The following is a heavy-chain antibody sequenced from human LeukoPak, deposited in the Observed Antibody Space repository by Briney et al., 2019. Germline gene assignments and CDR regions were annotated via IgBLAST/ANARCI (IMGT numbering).Heavy chain of an antibody. Sequence: GGSLRLSCAVSGFTFSSYPMHWVRQAPGKGLEYVSAISSNGGITYYANSVKGRFTISRDNSKNTLYLQMGSLRAEDMAVYYCARAYGDTLTGYYGDYWGQGTLVTVSS. CDR3: ARAYGDTLTGYYGDY. V-gene: IGHV3-64*01. CDR2: ISSNGGIT. J-gene: IGHJ4*02. D-gene: IGHD3-9*01. CDR1: GFTFSSYP.